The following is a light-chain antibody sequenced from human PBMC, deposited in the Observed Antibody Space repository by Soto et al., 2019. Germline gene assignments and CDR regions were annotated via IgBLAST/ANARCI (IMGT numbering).Light chain of an antibody. J-gene: IGKJ1*01. CDR2: GAS. V-gene: IGKV3-15*01. Sequence: EIVMTQSPATLSVSPGERATLSCRASQSVCSNLAWYQQKPGQAPRLLIYGASTMATGIPARFSGSGSGTEFTLTISSLQSEDFAVYYCQQYNNWPPWTFGQGTKVEIK. CDR3: QQYNNWPPWT. CDR1: QSVCSN.